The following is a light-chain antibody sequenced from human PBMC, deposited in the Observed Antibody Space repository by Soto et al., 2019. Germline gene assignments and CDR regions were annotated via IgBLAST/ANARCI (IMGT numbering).Light chain of an antibody. Sequence: EIVLTQSPGTLSLSPGEGGTLSCRASQSISRSYLAWYQQKPGQYPRLLIYAASSRATGIPDRFSGSGSGTDFTLTISRLEPEDFAVYYCQLYGGSHMFSFGQGTKLEIK. CDR3: QLYGGSHMFS. V-gene: IGKV3-20*01. J-gene: IGKJ2*01. CDR2: AAS. CDR1: QSISRSY.